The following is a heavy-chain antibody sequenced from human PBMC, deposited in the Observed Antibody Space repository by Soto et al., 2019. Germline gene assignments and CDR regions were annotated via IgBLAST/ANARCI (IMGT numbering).Heavy chain of an antibody. CDR2: IGHDAFRS. D-gene: IGHD6-6*01. J-gene: IGHJ4*02. V-gene: IGHV3-30-3*01. CDR1: GFPFSHYA. CDR3: ARDPTVGRPDYFDY. Sequence: QVQLVESGGGVVQPGRSLRLSCAASGFPFSHYALHWVRQAPGKGLEWVAVIGHDAFRSYYTPSVEGRLTISRDNTNNTLYQQMNSLTPEDTAVYFCARDPTVGRPDYFDYGGEGTLVTVSS.